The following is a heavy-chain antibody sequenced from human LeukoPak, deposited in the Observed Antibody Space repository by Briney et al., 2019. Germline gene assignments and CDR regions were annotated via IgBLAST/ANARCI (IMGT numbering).Heavy chain of an antibody. CDR3: ARAGTYLSYFQV. CDR1: GGPISSSSYY. V-gene: IGHV4-39*07. D-gene: IGHD1-1*01. CDR2: IYYSGST. Sequence: SETLSLTCTVSGGPISSSSYYWGWIRQPPGKGLEWIGSIYYSGSTYYNPSLKSRVTISVDTSKNQFSLKLSSVTAADTAVYYCARAGTYLSYFQVWGQGTMVTVSS. J-gene: IGHJ3*01.